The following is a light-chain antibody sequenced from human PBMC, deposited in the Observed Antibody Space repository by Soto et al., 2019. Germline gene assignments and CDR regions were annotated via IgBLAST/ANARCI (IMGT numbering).Light chain of an antibody. J-gene: IGKJ3*01. CDR1: QTVSRS. CDR3: KQYMAWPPYP. V-gene: IGKV3-15*01. CDR2: GAS. Sequence: EVVLTQSPATLSVSPGERATLSCRASQTVSRSFAGYHHKPGQAPRLLIYGASTRATGILGRFSGSGSWTHLPLTISSLQSEDFAEYYCKQYMAWPPYPFG.